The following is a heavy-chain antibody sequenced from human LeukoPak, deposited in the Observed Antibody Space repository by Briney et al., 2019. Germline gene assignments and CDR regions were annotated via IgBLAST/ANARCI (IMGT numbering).Heavy chain of an antibody. V-gene: IGHV4-39*07. CDR1: GGSISSSSYY. J-gene: IGHJ4*02. CDR2: IYYSGST. Sequence: SETLSLTCTVSGGSISSSSYYWGWIRQPPGKGLEWIGSIYYSGSTYYNPSLKSRVTISVDTSKNQFSLKPSSVTAADTAVYYCARDSRTYYYGSGLRYWGQGTLVTVSS. CDR3: ARDSRTYYYGSGLRY. D-gene: IGHD3-10*01.